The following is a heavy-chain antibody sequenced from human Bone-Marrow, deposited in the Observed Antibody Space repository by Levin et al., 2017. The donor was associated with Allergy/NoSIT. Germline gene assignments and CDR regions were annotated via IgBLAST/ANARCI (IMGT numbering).Heavy chain of an antibody. Sequence: ETLSLTCAASGFNFSSYNMNWVRQAPGKGLEWVSSISFSGTYIYYVDSMKGRFTISRDNAKRSLYLQMDSLRAEDTAVYYCARDSSGWLYGMDVWGQGTT. D-gene: IGHD6-19*01. CDR2: ISFSGTYI. V-gene: IGHV3-21*01. CDR3: ARDSSGWLYGMDV. J-gene: IGHJ6*02. CDR1: GFNFSSYN.